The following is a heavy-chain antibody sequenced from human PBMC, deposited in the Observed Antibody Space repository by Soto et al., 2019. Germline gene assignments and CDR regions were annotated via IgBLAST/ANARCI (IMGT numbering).Heavy chain of an antibody. J-gene: IGHJ4*02. CDR3: ARSRERPWLSPFDY. CDR1: GGSFSGYY. V-gene: IGHV4-34*01. Sequence: SETLSLTCAVYGGSFSGYYWSWIRQPPGKGLEWIGEINHSGSTNYNPSLKSRVTISVDTSKNQFSLKLSSVTAADTAVYYYARSRERPWLSPFDYWGQGTLVTVSS. CDR2: INHSGST. D-gene: IGHD3-22*01.